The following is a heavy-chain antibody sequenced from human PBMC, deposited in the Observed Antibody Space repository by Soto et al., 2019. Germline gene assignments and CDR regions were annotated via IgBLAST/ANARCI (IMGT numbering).Heavy chain of an antibody. J-gene: IGHJ4*02. CDR2: IYHSGST. CDR3: AREGSDPTRHFDY. D-gene: IGHD2-21*02. Sequence: PSETLSLTCAASGGSISSSNWWSWVRQPPGKGLEWIGEIYHSGSTNYNPSLKSRVTISVDKSKNQFSLKLSSVTAADTAVYYCAREGSDPTRHFDYWGQGTLVTVSS. CDR1: GGSISSSNW. V-gene: IGHV4-4*02.